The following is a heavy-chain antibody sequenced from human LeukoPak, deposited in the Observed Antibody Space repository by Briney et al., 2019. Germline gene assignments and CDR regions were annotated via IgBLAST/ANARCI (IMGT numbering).Heavy chain of an antibody. V-gene: IGHV3-30*18. Sequence: GGSLRLSCAASGFTFSSYGMHWVRQAPGKGLEWVAVISYDGSNKYYADSVKGRFTVSRDNSKNTLYLQMNSLRAEDTAVYYCAKDPVDTAMGYYWGQGTLVTVSS. CDR1: GFTFSSYG. CDR2: ISYDGSNK. J-gene: IGHJ4*02. CDR3: AKDPVDTAMGYY. D-gene: IGHD5-18*01.